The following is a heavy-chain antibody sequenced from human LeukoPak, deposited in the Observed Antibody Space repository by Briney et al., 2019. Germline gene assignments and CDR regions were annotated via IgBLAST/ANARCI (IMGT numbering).Heavy chain of an antibody. CDR2: ISAYNGNT. V-gene: IGHV1-18*01. Sequence: ASVKVSCKASGYTFTSYGISWVRQAPGQGLEWMGWISAYNGNTNYAQKLQGSVTMTTDTSTSTAYMELRSLRSDDTAVYYCARDDQYQLLEDYWGQGTLVTVSS. J-gene: IGHJ4*02. CDR3: ARDDQYQLLEDY. CDR1: GYTFTSYG. D-gene: IGHD2-2*01.